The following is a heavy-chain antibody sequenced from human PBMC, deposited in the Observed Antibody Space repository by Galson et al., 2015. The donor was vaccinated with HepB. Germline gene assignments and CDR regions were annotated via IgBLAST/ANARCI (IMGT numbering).Heavy chain of an antibody. CDR3: AKDGKGDMALYFLDY. J-gene: IGHJ4*02. Sequence: SLRLSCAASGFTFSNYAMNWVRQAPGKRLEWVSAISGSGGTTSYADSVKGRFTVSRDNSKNKVYLQMNNPRVDDTAVYYCAKDGKGDMALYFLDYWGQGALVTVSS. CDR2: ISGSGGTT. D-gene: IGHD5-24*01. V-gene: IGHV3-23*01. CDR1: GFTFSNYA.